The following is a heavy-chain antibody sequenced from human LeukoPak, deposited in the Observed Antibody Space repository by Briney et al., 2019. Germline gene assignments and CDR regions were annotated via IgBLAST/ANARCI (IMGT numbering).Heavy chain of an antibody. V-gene: IGHV4-4*02. Sequence: SGTLSLTCAVYGGSISSSNWWRWVRQPPGKGLEWIGEIYHSGSTNYNPSLKSRVTISVDKSKNQFSLKLSSVTAADTAVYYCARERGDDYGDYAWFDPWGQGTLVTVSS. CDR2: IYHSGST. D-gene: IGHD4-17*01. CDR1: GGSISSSNW. CDR3: ARERGDDYGDYAWFDP. J-gene: IGHJ5*02.